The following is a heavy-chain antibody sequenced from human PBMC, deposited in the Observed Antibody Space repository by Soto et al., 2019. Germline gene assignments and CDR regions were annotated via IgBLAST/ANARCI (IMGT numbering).Heavy chain of an antibody. CDR3: ARGRYSSSSAMDV. V-gene: IGHV3-48*01. J-gene: IGHJ6*03. CDR2: ISSSSSTI. CDR1: GFTFSSYS. Sequence: GGSLRLSCAASGFTFSSYSMNWVRQAPGKGLEWVSYISSSSSTIYYADSVKGRFTISRDNAKNSLYLQMNSLRAEDTAVYYCARGRYSSSSAMDVWGKGTTVTVSS. D-gene: IGHD6-6*01.